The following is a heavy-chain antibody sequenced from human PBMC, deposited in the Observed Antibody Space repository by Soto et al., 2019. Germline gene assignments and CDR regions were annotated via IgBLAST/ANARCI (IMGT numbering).Heavy chain of an antibody. CDR1: GYTFTSSA. CDR2: INAGSGNT. D-gene: IGHD2-21*02. Sequence: ASVKVSCKASGYTFTSSAMHWVRQAPGQRLEWMGWINAGSGNTKYSQKFQGRVTITRDTSASTAYMELSSLRSEDTAVYYCARSIVVVTALDYWGQGTLVTVS. J-gene: IGHJ4*02. CDR3: ARSIVVVTALDY. V-gene: IGHV1-3*01.